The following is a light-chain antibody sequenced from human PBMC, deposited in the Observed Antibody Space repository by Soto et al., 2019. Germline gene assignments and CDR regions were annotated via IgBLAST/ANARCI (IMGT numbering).Light chain of an antibody. J-gene: IGLJ1*01. CDR3: SSYTSRSTRV. V-gene: IGLV2-14*01. Sequence: QSALAQPASVSGSPGQSITISCTGTSSDVGAYNSVSWYQQHPGKAPKLMIYEVSNRPSGVSNRFSGSKSGNTASLTISGLQDEEEADYYCSSYTSRSTRVFGSGTKVTVL. CDR2: EVS. CDR1: SSDVGAYNS.